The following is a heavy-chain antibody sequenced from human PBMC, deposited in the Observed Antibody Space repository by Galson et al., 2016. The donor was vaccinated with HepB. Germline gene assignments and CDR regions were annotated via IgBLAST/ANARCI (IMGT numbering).Heavy chain of an antibody. CDR3: ATLRGDGSNWYWYFDR. D-gene: IGHD5-24*01. V-gene: IGHV4-34*01. CDR1: GGSSSGYY. J-gene: IGHJ2*01. CDR2: INHSGST. Sequence: LSLTCAVLGGSSSGYYWSWIRQPPGKGLEWIGEINHSGSTNYNPSLKSRVTVSVDTSNNQFSLKLSSVTAADTAFYYCATLRGDGSNWYWYFDRWGPGTLLLFSS.